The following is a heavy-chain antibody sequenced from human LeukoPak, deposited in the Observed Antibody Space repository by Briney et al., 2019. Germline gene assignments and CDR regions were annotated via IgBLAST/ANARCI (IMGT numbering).Heavy chain of an antibody. V-gene: IGHV3-20*04. CDR3: ARSRMATKGHNWFDP. D-gene: IGHD5-24*01. J-gene: IGHJ5*02. CDR2: INWNGGST. Sequence: GGSLRLSCAASGFTFDDYGMSWVRQAPGKGLEWVSGINWNGGSTGYADSVKGRFTISRDNAKNSLYLQMNSLRAEDTALYYCARSRMATKGHNWFDPWGQGTLVTVSS. CDR1: GFTFDDYG.